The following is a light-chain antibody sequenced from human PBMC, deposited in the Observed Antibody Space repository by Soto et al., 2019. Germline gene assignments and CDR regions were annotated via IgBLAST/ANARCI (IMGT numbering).Light chain of an antibody. CDR2: IYSDGSH. Sequence: QLVLTQSRSASASLGAAVKFTGTLNSEHSTYAIAWHRQQPEKGPRYLMRIYSDGSHVRGDGIPDRFSGSSSGAERHLTISSLQSNDEAEYYCQTWGAGSVVFGGGTKLTVL. CDR1: SEHSTYA. V-gene: IGLV4-69*01. J-gene: IGLJ2*01. CDR3: QTWGAGSVV.